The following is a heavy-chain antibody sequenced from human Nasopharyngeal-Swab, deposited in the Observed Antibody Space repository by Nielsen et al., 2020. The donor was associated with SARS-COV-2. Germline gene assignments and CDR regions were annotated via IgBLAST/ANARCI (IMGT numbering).Heavy chain of an antibody. CDR1: GYTFTSYA. Sequence: ASVKVSCKASGYTFTSYAMHWVRQAPEQRLEWMGWINAGNGNTKYSQKFQGRVTMTRDTSTSTVYMELSSLRSEDTAVYYCARDLVTALGYYYYMDVWGKGTTVTVSS. V-gene: IGHV1-3*01. CDR2: INAGNGNT. J-gene: IGHJ6*03. D-gene: IGHD7-27*01. CDR3: ARDLVTALGYYYYMDV.